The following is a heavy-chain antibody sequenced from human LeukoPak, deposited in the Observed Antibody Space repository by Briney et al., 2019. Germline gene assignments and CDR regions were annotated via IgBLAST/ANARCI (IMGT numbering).Heavy chain of an antibody. Sequence: SQTLSLTCPVTLGSIRRGRYHWRCMRQPTGKGLEWIGRIYISGSTNYNPTLKSRVTISVDTSTTQFSLKLSSVTAADTAVYYCAREACSSTSCYGYFQHWGQGTLVTVSS. V-gene: IGHV4-61*02. CDR1: LGSIRRGRYH. CDR3: AREACSSTSCYGYFQH. J-gene: IGHJ1*01. CDR2: IYISGST. D-gene: IGHD2-2*01.